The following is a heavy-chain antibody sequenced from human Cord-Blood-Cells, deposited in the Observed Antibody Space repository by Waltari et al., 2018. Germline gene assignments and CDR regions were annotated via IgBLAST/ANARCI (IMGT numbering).Heavy chain of an antibody. J-gene: IGHJ6*02. CDR1: GGTFSSYA. V-gene: IGHV1-69*01. Sequence: QVQLVQSGAEVKKPGSSVKVSCKASGGTFSSYAISWVRQAPGQGLEWMGGSIPIFDTASYAQKFQGRVTITADESTSTAYMELSSLRSEDTAVYYCARDLYCSSTSCYYYYGMDFWGQGTTVTVSS. CDR2: SIPIFDTA. D-gene: IGHD2-2*01. CDR3: ARDLYCSSTSCYYYYGMDF.